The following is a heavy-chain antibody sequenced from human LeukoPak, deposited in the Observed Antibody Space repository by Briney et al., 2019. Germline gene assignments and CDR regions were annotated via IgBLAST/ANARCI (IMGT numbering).Heavy chain of an antibody. J-gene: IGHJ6*02. CDR1: GGSVSSHY. CDR2: IYYSGST. Sequence: SETLSLTCTVSGGSVSSHYWSWIRQPPGKGLEWIGYIYYSGSTNYNPSLKSRVTISVDTSKNQFSLKLSSVTAADTAVYYCARDLRYGPHYYYYYGMDVWGQGTTVTVSS. CDR3: ARDLRYGPHYYYYYGMDV. V-gene: IGHV4-59*02. D-gene: IGHD5-18*01.